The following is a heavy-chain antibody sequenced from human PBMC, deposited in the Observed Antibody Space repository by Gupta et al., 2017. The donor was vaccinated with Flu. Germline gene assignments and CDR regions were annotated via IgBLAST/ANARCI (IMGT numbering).Heavy chain of an antibody. CDR1: GGTVSSYA. CDR3: ARALRRHCSGGSCYFEFDY. J-gene: IGHJ4*02. Sequence: QVQLVQSGAEVKKPGSSVKVSCKASGGTVSSYAISGVRQAPGQGLEWMGGIIPIFGTANYAQKFQGRVTITADESTSTAYMELSSLRSEDTAVYYCARALRRHCSGGSCYFEFDYWGQGTLVTVSS. D-gene: IGHD2-15*01. V-gene: IGHV1-69*01. CDR2: IIPIFGTA.